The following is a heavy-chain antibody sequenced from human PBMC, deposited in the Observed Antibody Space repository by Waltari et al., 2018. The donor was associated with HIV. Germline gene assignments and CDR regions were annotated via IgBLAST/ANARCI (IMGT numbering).Heavy chain of an antibody. Sequence: GGSLRLSCAASGFTVSSNYMSWVRQAPGKGLEWVSVIYSGGSTYYADSVKGRFTISRDNSKNTLYLQMNSLRAEDTAVYYCATTRTMVRGVIIPHSAGMDVWGQGTTVTVSS. CDR3: ATTRTMVRGVIIPHSAGMDV. CDR1: GFTVSSNY. CDR2: IYSGGST. J-gene: IGHJ6*02. D-gene: IGHD3-10*01. V-gene: IGHV3-53*01.